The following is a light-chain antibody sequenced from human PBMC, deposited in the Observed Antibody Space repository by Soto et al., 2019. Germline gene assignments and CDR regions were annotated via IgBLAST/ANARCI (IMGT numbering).Light chain of an antibody. CDR3: QQYNSYSGT. J-gene: IGKJ1*01. CDR1: RSISRW. CDR2: DAS. Sequence: DIQMTQSPATLAASLGDRVTITCRASRSISRWLAWYQQKPGKAPDLLSYDASSLESGVPSRFRGSGSGTEFTLTISSLQPDDFEPYYCQQYNSYSGTFGQGTKVDIK. V-gene: IGKV1-5*01.